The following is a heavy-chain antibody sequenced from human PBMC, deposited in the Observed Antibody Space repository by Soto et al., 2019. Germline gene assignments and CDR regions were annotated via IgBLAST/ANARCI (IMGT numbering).Heavy chain of an antibody. D-gene: IGHD3-10*01. Sequence: PGGSLRLSCAASGFTFSGSAMHWVRQASGKGLEWVGRIRSKANSYATAYAASVKGRFTISRDDSKNTAYLQMNSLKTEDTAVYYCTSTATRVRGVIRAPFDYGGQGTLVTVSS. CDR2: IRSKANSYAT. J-gene: IGHJ4*02. CDR1: GFTFSGSA. CDR3: TSTATRVRGVIRAPFDY. V-gene: IGHV3-73*01.